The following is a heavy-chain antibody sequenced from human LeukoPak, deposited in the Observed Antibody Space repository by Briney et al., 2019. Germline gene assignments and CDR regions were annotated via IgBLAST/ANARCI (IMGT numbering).Heavy chain of an antibody. CDR3: ARDLDDILFYY. V-gene: IGHV4-59*01. CDR1: GGSISSYY. CDR2: IYYSGST. Sequence: SETLSLTCTVSGGSISSYYWSWIRQPPGKGLEWIGYIYYSGSTNYNPSLKSRVTISVDTSKNQFSLKLSSVSAADTAVYYCARDLDDILFYYWGQGTLVTVSS. J-gene: IGHJ4*02. D-gene: IGHD3-9*01.